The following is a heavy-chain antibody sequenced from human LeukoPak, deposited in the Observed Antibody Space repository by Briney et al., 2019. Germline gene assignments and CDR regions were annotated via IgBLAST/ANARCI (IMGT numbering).Heavy chain of an antibody. CDR2: IKKDGSEK. CDR3: VKEGVEYSYSYGDY. D-gene: IGHD3-16*01. J-gene: IGHJ4*02. CDR1: GFTFSSYW. V-gene: IGHV3-7*01. Sequence: GGSLRLSCAASGFTFSSYWMSWVRQAPGKGLEWVANIKKDGSEKYYVDSVRGRFTISRDNAKNSLYLQMNNLRPDDTAFYFCVKEGVEYSYSYGDYWGQGTLVTVSS.